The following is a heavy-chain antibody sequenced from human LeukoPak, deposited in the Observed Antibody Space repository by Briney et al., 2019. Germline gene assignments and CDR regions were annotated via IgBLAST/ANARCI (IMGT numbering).Heavy chain of an antibody. CDR3: ARGVLLWFGELLPFDY. V-gene: IGHV4-4*07. Sequence: SETLSLTCTVSGGSINSYYWSWIRQPAGKGLEWIGRMYTSGSTKYNPSLMSRVTMSVDTSKNQFSLKLSSVTAADTAVYSCARGVLLWFGELLPFDYWGQGTLVTVSS. D-gene: IGHD3-10*01. J-gene: IGHJ4*02. CDR1: GGSINSYY. CDR2: MYTSGST.